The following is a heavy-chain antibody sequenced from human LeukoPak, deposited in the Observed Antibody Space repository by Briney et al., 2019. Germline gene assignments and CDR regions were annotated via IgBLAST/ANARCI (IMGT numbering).Heavy chain of an antibody. Sequence: PSETLSLTCTVSGGSISSGSYYWSWLRQPAGKELEWIVRIYTSGSTNYNPSRKSRVTISVDTTKNQFSLKLSSVTAADTAVYYCAREGTLTVYVPANPGSNPVYYYYYMDVWGKGTTVTVSS. J-gene: IGHJ6*03. CDR2: IYTSGST. CDR1: GGSISSGSYY. D-gene: IGHD1-1*01. CDR3: AREGTLTVYVPANPGSNPVYYYYYMDV. V-gene: IGHV4-61*02.